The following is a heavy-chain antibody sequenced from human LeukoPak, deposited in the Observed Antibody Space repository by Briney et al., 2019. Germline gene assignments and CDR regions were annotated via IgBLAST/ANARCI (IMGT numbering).Heavy chain of an antibody. V-gene: IGHV1-18*01. CDR1: GYTFTSYG. J-gene: IGHJ5*02. CDR2: ISAYNGNT. CDR3: ARDRIRRWFDP. D-gene: IGHD2-21*01. Sequence: ASVKVSCKASGYTFTSYGISWVRQAPGQGLEWMGWISAYNGNTNYAQKLQGRVTMTTDTSTSTAYMELRSLRSDDTAVCYCARDRIRRWFDPWGQRTLVTVSS.